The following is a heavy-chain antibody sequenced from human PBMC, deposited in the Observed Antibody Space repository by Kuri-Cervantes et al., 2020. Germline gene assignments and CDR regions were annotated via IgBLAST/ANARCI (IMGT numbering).Heavy chain of an antibody. CDR2: IYPGDSDT. D-gene: IGHD2-15*01. J-gene: IGHJ1*01. CDR1: GYSFTSYW. CDR3: ATSYCSGGSCILGAPNFQH. Sequence: GGSLKISCKGSGYSFTSYWIGWVRQMPGKGLEWMGIIYPGDSDTRYSPSFQGQVTISADKSISTAYLQWSSLKASDTAMYYCATSYCSGGSCILGAPNFQHWGQGTLVTVSS. V-gene: IGHV5-51*01.